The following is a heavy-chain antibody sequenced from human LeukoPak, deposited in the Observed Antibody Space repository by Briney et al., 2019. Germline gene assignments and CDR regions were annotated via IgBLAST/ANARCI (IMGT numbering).Heavy chain of an antibody. D-gene: IGHD6-19*01. CDR2: INPNSGGT. V-gene: IGHV1-2*06. J-gene: IGHJ4*02. Sequence: ASVKVSCKASGYTFTGYYMHWVRQAPGQGLEWMGRINPNSGGTNYAQKFQGRVTITTDESTSTAYMELSSLRSEDTAVYYCARGAEIAVAGTFDYWGQGTLVTVSS. CDR1: GYTFTGYY. CDR3: ARGAEIAVAGTFDY.